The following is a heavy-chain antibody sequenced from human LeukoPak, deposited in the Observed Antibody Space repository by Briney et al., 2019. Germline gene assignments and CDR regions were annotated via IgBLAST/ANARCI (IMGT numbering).Heavy chain of an antibody. CDR1: GASMSGRSDY. CDR2: IYFSGST. J-gene: IGHJ4*02. D-gene: IGHD1-26*01. V-gene: IGHV4-39*07. CDR3: AGSSARPLDY. Sequence: TSETLSLTCTVSGASMSGRSDYWVWIRQPPGKPLEWIGSIYFSGSTHYSPSLKSRLTISVDTPKKQFSLKLSSVTAAGTAVYYCAGSSARPLDYWGQGTLVTVSS.